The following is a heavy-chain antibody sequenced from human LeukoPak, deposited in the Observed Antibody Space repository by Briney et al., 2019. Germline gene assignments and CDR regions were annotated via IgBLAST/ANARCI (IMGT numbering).Heavy chain of an antibody. CDR3: ARRAFSIAAAGPNFDY. CDR1: GFSLSTSGVG. J-gene: IGHJ4*02. V-gene: IGHV2-5*01. Sequence: VSGPTLVKPTQTLTLTCTFSGFSLSTSGVGVGWIRQPPGKALEWLALIYWNDDKRYSPSLKSRLAITKDTSKNQVVLTMTNMDPVDTATYYCARRAFSIAAAGPNFDYWGQGTLVTVSP. D-gene: IGHD6-13*01. CDR2: IYWNDDK.